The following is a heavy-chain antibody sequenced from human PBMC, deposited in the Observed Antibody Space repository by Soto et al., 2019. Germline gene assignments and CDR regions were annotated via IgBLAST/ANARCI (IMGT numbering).Heavy chain of an antibody. D-gene: IGHD5-18*01. Sequence: GGSLRLSCAASGFTFGSYAMSWVRQAPGKGLEWVSAISGSGGSTYYADSVKGRFTISRDNSKNTLYLQMNSLRAEDTAVYYCAKSPRIQLWSDDWGQGTLVTVSS. CDR1: GFTFGSYA. CDR3: AKSPRIQLWSDD. CDR2: ISGSGGST. V-gene: IGHV3-23*01. J-gene: IGHJ4*02.